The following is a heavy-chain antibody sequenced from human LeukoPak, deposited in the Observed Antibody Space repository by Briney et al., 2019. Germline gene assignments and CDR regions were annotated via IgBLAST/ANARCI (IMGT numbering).Heavy chain of an antibody. CDR3: ARGGFLRGIQLWLRKGYFDY. Sequence: ASVKVSYKASGYTFTSYAMHWVRQAPGQRLEWMGWINAGNGNTKYSQKFQGRVTITRDTSASTAYMELSSLRSEDTAVYYCARGGFLRGIQLWLRKGYFDYWGQGTLVTVSS. J-gene: IGHJ4*02. CDR2: INAGNGNT. V-gene: IGHV1-3*01. CDR1: GYTFTSYA. D-gene: IGHD5-18*01.